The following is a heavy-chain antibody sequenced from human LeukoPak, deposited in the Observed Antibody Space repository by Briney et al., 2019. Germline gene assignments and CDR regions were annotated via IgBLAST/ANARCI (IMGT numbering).Heavy chain of an antibody. V-gene: IGHV4-31*09. CDR2: MYLSGTT. CDR1: GGSISSGGYF. CDR3: AGLVGRYSSGLYYYYFDY. J-gene: IGHJ4*02. Sequence: SETLSLTCTVSGGSISSGGYFWTWIRQHPGKGLEWIGEMYLSGTTHSNPSVKSRVTISIDKSKNQFFLNLSSVTAADTAVYYCAGLVGRYSSGLYYYYFDYWGQGTLVTVSS. D-gene: IGHD3-22*01.